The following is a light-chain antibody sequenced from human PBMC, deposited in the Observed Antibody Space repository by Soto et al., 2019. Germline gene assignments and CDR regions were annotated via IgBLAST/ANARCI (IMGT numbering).Light chain of an antibody. Sequence: EIVLTQSPGTLSLSPGERATLSCRASQSVSSSYLAWYQQKPGQAPRLLIFAASSRATGIPDRFSGSVSGTDFPLTISRLEPEDFAVYSCQQYGSSPYTFGQGTKLEIK. CDR2: AAS. CDR1: QSVSSSY. CDR3: QQYGSSPYT. J-gene: IGKJ2*01. V-gene: IGKV3-20*01.